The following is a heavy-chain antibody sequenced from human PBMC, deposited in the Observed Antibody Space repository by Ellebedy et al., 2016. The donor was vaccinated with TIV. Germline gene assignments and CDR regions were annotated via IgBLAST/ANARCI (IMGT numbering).Heavy chain of an antibody. Sequence: PGGSLRLSCEASGFSFRSYWMSWVRQAPGKGLEWVANIYQDGSDQYYVDSVKGRFTISRDNAKNSLFLQMNSLRVEDPAVYYCARRGSYGDYAVQVNSWFDSWGRGTLVTVSS. CDR1: GFSFRSYW. CDR3: ARRGSYGDYAVQVNSWFDS. V-gene: IGHV3-7*01. CDR2: IYQDGSDQ. J-gene: IGHJ5*01. D-gene: IGHD4-17*01.